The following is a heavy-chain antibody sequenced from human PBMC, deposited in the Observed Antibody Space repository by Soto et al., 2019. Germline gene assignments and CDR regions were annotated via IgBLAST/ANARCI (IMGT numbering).Heavy chain of an antibody. CDR1: GYTFISFS. CDR3: ARGRGYSVGSNGVDV. D-gene: IGHD5-18*01. J-gene: IGHJ6*02. V-gene: IGHV1-3*01. CDR2: ITAGNDNT. Sequence: QVPLVQSGAQVKTPGASVKVSCKASGYTFISFSIHWLRQAPGQRPEWMGWITAGNDNTYFSQKFQGRVTITRDTSANTVYMELSSLRSEDTAVYYCARGRGYSVGSNGVDVWGQGTTVIVSS.